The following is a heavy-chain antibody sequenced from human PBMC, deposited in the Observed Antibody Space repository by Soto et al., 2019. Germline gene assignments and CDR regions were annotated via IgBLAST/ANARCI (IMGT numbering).Heavy chain of an antibody. V-gene: IGHV4-31*03. CDR1: GDSVSSAGYS. Sequence: QVQLQESGPGLVEPSQTLSLTCSVSGDSVSSAGYSWSWIRQPPGKGLEWIGEIYYSGRTSYNPSLQPRGTISLDTSRNLFSLRLSSVTAADTAVYFCARVGTDWSGYSYDFWGQGTPVTVSS. J-gene: IGHJ4*02. CDR2: IYYSGRT. D-gene: IGHD3-3*01. CDR3: ARVGTDWSGYSYDF.